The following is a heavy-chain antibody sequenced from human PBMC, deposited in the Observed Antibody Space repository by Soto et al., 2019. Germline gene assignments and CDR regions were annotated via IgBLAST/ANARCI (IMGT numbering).Heavy chain of an antibody. D-gene: IGHD2-2*01. CDR2: ISLYSDGT. Sequence: QVQLVQSGGEVKRPGASVKVSCKTSGYTFSNYGITWVRQAPGQPLEWLGWISLYSDGTNYAQKFQGRVSMTTDTSTTTAYMELRSLRSDDTAVYYCARVVPGGGAWFGPWGQGTLVTVSS. CDR1: GYTFSNYG. CDR3: ARVVPGGGAWFGP. J-gene: IGHJ5*02. V-gene: IGHV1-18*01.